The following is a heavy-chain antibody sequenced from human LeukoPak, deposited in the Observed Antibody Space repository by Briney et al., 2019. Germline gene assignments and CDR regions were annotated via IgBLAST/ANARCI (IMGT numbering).Heavy chain of an antibody. V-gene: IGHV3-43*02. CDR3: AKDRPPYYDFWSGYYHIGRSFDY. J-gene: IGHJ4*02. CDR1: GFTFDDYA. CDR2: ISGDGGST. D-gene: IGHD3-3*01. Sequence: GGSLRLSCAASGFTFDDYAMHWVRQVPGKGLEWVSLISGDGGSTYYADSVKGRFTISRDNSKNSLYLQMNSLRTEDTALYYCAKDRPPYYDFWSGYYHIGRSFDYWGREPWSPSPQ.